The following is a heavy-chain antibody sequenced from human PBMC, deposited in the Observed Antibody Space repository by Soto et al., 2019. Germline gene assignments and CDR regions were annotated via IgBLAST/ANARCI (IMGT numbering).Heavy chain of an antibody. CDR1: GFTVSSNY. CDR2: IYSGGST. CDR3: ARGLQYTATYANYYYYYMDV. D-gene: IGHD1-1*01. J-gene: IGHJ6*03. V-gene: IGHV3-66*01. Sequence: GGSLRLSCAASGFTVSSNYMSWVRQAPGKGLEWVSVIYSGGSTYYADSVKGRFTISRDNSKNTLYLQMNSLRAEDTAVYYCARGLQYTATYANYYYYYMDVWGKGTTVTVSS.